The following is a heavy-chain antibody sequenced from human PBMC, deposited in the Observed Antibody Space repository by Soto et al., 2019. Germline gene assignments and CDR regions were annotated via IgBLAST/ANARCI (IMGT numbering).Heavy chain of an antibody. CDR1: WFSVSSNY. Sequence: VGSLRLSCAASWFSVSSNYMSWVRQAPGKGLEWVSVIYSGGSTYYADSVKGRFTISRDNSKNTLYFQMTSLRAEDTAVYYCARHQTGRRPYYYYGMDVWGQGTTVTV. J-gene: IGHJ6*02. CDR2: IYSGGST. V-gene: IGHV3-53*01. CDR3: ARHQTGRRPYYYYGMDV.